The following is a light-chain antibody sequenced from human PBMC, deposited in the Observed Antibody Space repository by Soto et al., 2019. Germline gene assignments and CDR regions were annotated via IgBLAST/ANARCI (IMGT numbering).Light chain of an antibody. CDR3: SSYAGSNNFGYV. J-gene: IGLJ1*01. Sequence: QSVLPKPPSASASPGQAVTTSCTRNSSDAGGYNYVSWYQQHPGKAPKLMIYEVSKRPSGVPDRFSGSKSGNTASLTVSGLQAEDEADYYCSSYAGSNNFGYVFGTGTKVTVL. CDR2: EVS. V-gene: IGLV2-8*01. CDR1: SSDAGGYNY.